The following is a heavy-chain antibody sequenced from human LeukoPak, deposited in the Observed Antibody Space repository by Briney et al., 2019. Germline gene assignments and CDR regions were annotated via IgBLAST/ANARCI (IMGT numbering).Heavy chain of an antibody. D-gene: IGHD3-16*01. Sequence: GGSLRLSCAASGFTFSSYGMHWVRQAPGKGLEWVAVISYDGSNKYYADSVKGRFTISRDNSKNTLYLQMNSLRAEDTAVYYCAKAWGGFRWALSHWGQGTLVTVSS. CDR2: ISYDGSNK. V-gene: IGHV3-30*18. CDR3: AKAWGGFRWALSH. CDR1: GFTFSSYG. J-gene: IGHJ4*02.